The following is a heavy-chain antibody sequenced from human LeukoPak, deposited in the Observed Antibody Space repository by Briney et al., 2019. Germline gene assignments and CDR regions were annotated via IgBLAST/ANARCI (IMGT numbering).Heavy chain of an antibody. CDR3: ARDPDSSLAYYYYYYGMDV. CDR1: GFTFSSYS. J-gene: IGHJ6*02. V-gene: IGHV3-33*08. D-gene: IGHD6-6*01. CDR2: IWYDGSNK. Sequence: GGSLRLSCAASGFTFSSYSMNWFRQAPGKGLEWVAVIWYDGSNKYYADSVKGRFTISRDNSKNTLYLQMNSLRAEDTAVYYCARDPDSSLAYYYYYYGMDVWGQGTTVTVSS.